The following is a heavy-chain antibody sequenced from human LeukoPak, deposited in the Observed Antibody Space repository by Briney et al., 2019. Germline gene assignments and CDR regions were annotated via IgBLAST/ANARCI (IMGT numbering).Heavy chain of an antibody. CDR3: ARGLGAGTFEI. CDR1: GGSFSAFH. J-gene: IGHJ3*02. CDR2: INHSGTT. V-gene: IGHV4-34*01. Sequence: SETLSLSCAIYGGSFSAFHWTWIRQRPGKGLEWIGEINHSGTTSYNPSLKSRVTISIDTSKNEVFLKLSSVTAADATVYYCARGLGAGTFEIWGQGTMVTVSS. D-gene: IGHD6-19*01.